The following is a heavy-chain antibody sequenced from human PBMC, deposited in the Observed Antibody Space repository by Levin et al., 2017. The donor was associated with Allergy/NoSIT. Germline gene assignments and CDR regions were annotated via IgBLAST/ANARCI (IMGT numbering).Heavy chain of an antibody. V-gene: IGHV4-61*02. CDR2: IYTSGST. CDR3: ARSRNGDYGGSL. Sequence: SQTLSLTCTVSGGSISSGSYYWSWIRQPAGKGLEWIGRIYTSGSTNHNPSLKSRVTISVDTSKNQFSLKLSSVTAADTAVYYCARSRNGDYGGSLWGQGTLVTVSS. D-gene: IGHD4-23*01. CDR1: GGSISSGSYY. J-gene: IGHJ4*02.